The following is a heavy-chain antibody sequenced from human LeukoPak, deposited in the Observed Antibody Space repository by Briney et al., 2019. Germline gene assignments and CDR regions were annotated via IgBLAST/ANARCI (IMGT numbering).Heavy chain of an antibody. J-gene: IGHJ5*02. V-gene: IGHV4-34*01. CDR3: ARGSGGNWNDPEFVGLWRGYNWFDP. Sequence: PSETLSLTCAVYGGSFSGYYWSWIRQPPGKGLEWIEEINHSGSTNYNPSLKSRVTISVDTSKNQFSLKLSSVTAADTAVYYCARGSGGNWNDPEFVGLWRGYNWFDPWGQGTLVTVSS. CDR2: INHSGST. D-gene: IGHD1-20*01. CDR1: GGSFSGYY.